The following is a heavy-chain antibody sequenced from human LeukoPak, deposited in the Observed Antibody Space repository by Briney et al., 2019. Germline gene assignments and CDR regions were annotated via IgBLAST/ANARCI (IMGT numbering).Heavy chain of an antibody. D-gene: IGHD3-10*01. CDR3: AKKFVLLWFGEGDAFDI. V-gene: IGHV3-23*01. CDR1: GFTFSNAW. J-gene: IGHJ3*02. CDR2: ISGSGGST. Sequence: GGSLRLSCAASGFTFSNAWMSWVRQAPGKGLEWVSAISGSGGSTYYADSVKGRFTISRDNSKNTLYLQMNSLRAEDTAVYYCAKKFVLLWFGEGDAFDIWGQGTMVTVSS.